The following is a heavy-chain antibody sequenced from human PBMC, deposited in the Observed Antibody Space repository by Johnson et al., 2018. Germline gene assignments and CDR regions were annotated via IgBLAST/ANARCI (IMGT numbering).Heavy chain of an antibody. CDR3: AKGGYPKSGFFYNYYYRDG. V-gene: IGHV3-43*01. D-gene: IGHD6-25*01. CDR2: ISWDGIST. J-gene: IGHJ6*03. Sequence: VQLVESGGVVVQPGGSLRLSCAASGFTFDDYAMHWVRQAPGKGLEWVSLISWDGISTYYADSVKGRFTISRYNSKNSLNLQMNSLRREDTALYYCAKGGYPKSGFFYNYYYRDGWGKGTTVTVSS. CDR1: GFTFDDYA.